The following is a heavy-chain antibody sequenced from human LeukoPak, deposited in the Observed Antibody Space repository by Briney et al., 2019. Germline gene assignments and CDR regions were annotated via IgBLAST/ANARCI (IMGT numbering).Heavy chain of an antibody. D-gene: IGHD2-2*01. CDR2: IIPIFGTA. J-gene: IGHJ4*02. CDR3: ARGALGGYCSSTSCPPDY. CDR1: GYTFTGYY. V-gene: IGHV1-69*13. Sequence: ASVKVSCKASGYTFTGYYMHWVRQAPGQGLEWMGGIIPIFGTANYAQKFQGRVTITADESTSTAYMELSSLRSEDTAVYYCARGALGGYCSSTSCPPDYWGQGTLVTVSS.